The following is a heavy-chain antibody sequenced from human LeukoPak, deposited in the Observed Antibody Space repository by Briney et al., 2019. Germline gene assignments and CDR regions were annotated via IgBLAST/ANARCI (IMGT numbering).Heavy chain of an antibody. J-gene: IGHJ4*02. V-gene: IGHV3-48*03. D-gene: IGHD5-18*01. CDR2: ISSSGSTI. CDR1: GFTFSSYE. CDR3: ARTFSAMVPYYFDY. Sequence: GGSLRLSCAASGFTFSSYEMNWVRQAPGKGLEWVSYISSSGSTIYYADSVKGRFTISRDNAKNSLYLQMNSLRAEDTAVYYSARTFSAMVPYYFDYWGQGTLVTVSS.